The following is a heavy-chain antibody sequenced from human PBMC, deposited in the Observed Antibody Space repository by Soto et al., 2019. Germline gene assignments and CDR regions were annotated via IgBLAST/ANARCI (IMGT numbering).Heavy chain of an antibody. D-gene: IGHD7-27*01. CDR2: INSDGSST. V-gene: IGHV3-74*01. Sequence: GGSLRLSCAASGFTFSSYWMHWVRQAPGKGLVWVSRINSDGSSTSYGDSVKGRFTISRDNAKNTLYLQMNGLRAEDTAVYYCARKNLGIDVFDIWGKGKMVTGS. J-gene: IGHJ3*02. CDR3: ARKNLGIDVFDI. CDR1: GFTFSSYW.